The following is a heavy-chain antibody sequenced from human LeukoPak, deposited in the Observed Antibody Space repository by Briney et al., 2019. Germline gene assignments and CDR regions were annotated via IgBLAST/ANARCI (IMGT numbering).Heavy chain of an antibody. CDR1: GFTFSSYD. J-gene: IGHJ2*01. V-gene: IGHV3-13*01. CDR2: IGTAGDT. CDR3: ARVQGLDFRWYSDL. Sequence: GGSLRLSCAASGFTFSSYDMHWVRQATGKGLERVSAIGTAGDTYYPGSVKGRFTISRENAKNSLYLQMNSLRAGDTAVYYCARVQGLDFRWYSDLWGRGTLVTVSS.